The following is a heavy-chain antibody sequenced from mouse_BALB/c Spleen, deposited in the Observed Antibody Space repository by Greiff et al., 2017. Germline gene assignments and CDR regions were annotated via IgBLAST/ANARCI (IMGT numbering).Heavy chain of an antibody. J-gene: IGHJ2*01. Sequence: EVKLMESGGGLVKPGGSLKLSCAASGFTFSSYTMSWVRQTPEKRLEWVATISSGGSYTYYPDSVKGRFTISRDNAKNTLYLQMSSLRSEDTAMYYCARRGYGNYGYFDYWGQGTTLTVSS. CDR3: ARRGYGNYGYFDY. CDR1: GFTFSSYT. D-gene: IGHD2-10*02. V-gene: IGHV5-9-3*01. CDR2: ISSGGSYT.